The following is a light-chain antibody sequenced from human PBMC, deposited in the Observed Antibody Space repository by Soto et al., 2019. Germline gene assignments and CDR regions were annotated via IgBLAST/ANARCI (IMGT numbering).Light chain of an antibody. Sequence: QSVLTQPPSVSGAPGQRVTISCTGSSSNIGAGYDVHWYQPLPGTAPKLLIYGNSNRPSGVPDRFSGSKSGTSASLAITGLQAEDEADYDGQSYDSSLSGSVVFGGGTKVTVL. V-gene: IGLV1-40*01. CDR3: QSYDSSLSGSVV. CDR1: SSNIGAGYD. CDR2: GNS. J-gene: IGLJ2*01.